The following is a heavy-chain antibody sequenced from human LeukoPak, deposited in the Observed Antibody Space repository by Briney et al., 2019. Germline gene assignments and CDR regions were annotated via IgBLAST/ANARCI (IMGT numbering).Heavy chain of an antibody. V-gene: IGHV3-7*01. J-gene: IGHJ4*02. CDR2: LKQGGSEK. CDR1: GFTFSSYW. CDR3: ARDSGYSYGPFDY. Sequence: GGSLRLSCAASGFTFSSYWMIWVRQAPGKGLEGVANLKQGGSEKYYVDSVKGRITISRDNAKNSLYLQMNRLRAEDTAVYYCARDSGYSYGPFDYWGQGTLVTVSS. D-gene: IGHD5-18*01.